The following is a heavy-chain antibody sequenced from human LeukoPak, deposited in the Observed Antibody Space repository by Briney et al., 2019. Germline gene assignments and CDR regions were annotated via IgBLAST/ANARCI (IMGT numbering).Heavy chain of an antibody. CDR1: GFTFSNAW. V-gene: IGHV3-15*07. J-gene: IGHJ4*02. Sequence: GGSLRLSCATSGFTFSNAWMNWVRQAPGKGLEWVGRIRSNSDGGTIDYAAPVKGRFTLSRDDSKTTLYLQMNSLRAEDTAVYYCAKASVMITLATAHDYWGQGTLVTVSS. D-gene: IGHD3-16*01. CDR2: IRSNSDGGTI. CDR3: AKASVMITLATAHDY.